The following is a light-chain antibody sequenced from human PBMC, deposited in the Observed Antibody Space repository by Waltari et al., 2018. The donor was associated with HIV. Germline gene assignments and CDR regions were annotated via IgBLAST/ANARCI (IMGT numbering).Light chain of an antibody. Sequence: QSVLTQPPSVSGTPGQTVAISCSVVGGASANWYLRLPGPAPHLLIYNNNERPSGVPDRFSGSRSGTSASLAISGLQSEDEGDYFCASWDDTLLNGVSFGGGTKLTVL. V-gene: IGLV1-44*01. CDR3: ASWDDTLLNGVS. CDR1: GGAS. J-gene: IGLJ2*01. CDR2: NNN.